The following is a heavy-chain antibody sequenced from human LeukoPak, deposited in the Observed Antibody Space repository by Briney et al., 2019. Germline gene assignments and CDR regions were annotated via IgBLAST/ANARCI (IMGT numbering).Heavy chain of an antibody. CDR3: ARLNLAVTNFDF. J-gene: IGHJ4*02. V-gene: IGHV4-30-2*01. CDR2: IYHTGRT. CDR1: GDSLSSDTSS. Sequence: SETLSLTCLVSGDSLSSDTSSWNWIRQPPGKGLEWIGSIYHTGRTFYNPSLTSRVTISVDKSNNHFSLKLNSVTAADTAVYYCARLNLAVTNFDFWGQGTLVTVSS. D-gene: IGHD2-21*02.